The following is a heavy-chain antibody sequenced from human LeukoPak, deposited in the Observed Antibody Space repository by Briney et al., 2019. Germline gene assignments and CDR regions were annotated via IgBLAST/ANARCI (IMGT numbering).Heavy chain of an antibody. Sequence: GGSLGLSCAASGFTFSRSWMTWVRQAPGKGLECVANIKQDGSEKHYVDSVKGRFTISRDNGKNSLYLQMNSLRAEDTAVYYCARDEVGYFDYWGQGTLVTVSS. CDR3: ARDEVGYFDY. CDR1: GFTFSRSW. J-gene: IGHJ4*02. V-gene: IGHV3-7*01. CDR2: IKQDGSEK.